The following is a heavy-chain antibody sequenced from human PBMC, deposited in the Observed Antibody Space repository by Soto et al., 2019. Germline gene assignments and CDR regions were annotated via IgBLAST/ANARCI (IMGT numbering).Heavy chain of an antibody. V-gene: IGHV1-2*02. CDR1: GYTFTGYY. Sequence: ASVKVSCKASGYTFTGYYMHWVLQAPGQGLEWMGWINPNSGGTNYAQKFQGRVTMTRDTSISTAYMELSRLRSDDTAVYYCARALRLQSSVTPAYWGQGTLVTVSS. CDR3: ARALRLQSSVTPAY. D-gene: IGHD4-4*01. CDR2: INPNSGGT. J-gene: IGHJ4*02.